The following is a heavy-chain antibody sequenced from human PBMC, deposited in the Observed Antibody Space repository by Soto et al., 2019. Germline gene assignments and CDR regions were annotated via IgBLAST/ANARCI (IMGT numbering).Heavy chain of an antibody. CDR2: ITGSGAGT. J-gene: IGHJ5*02. V-gene: IGHV3-23*01. Sequence: GGSLRLSCAASGFTFSSYAMTWVRQAPGKGLEYVSSITGSGAGTFYADSVKGRFTISRDNAKKSLYLQMNSLRDEDTAVYYCAGGRITLRTWGQGTPVTVSS. CDR3: AGGRITLRT. D-gene: IGHD3-22*01. CDR1: GFTFSSYA.